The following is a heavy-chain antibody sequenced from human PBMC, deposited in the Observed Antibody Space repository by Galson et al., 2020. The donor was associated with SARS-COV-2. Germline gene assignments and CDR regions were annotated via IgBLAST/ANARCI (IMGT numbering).Heavy chain of an antibody. CDR2: IIPILGIA. D-gene: IGHD1-26*01. Sequence: SVKVSCKASGGTFSSYTISWVRQAPGQGLEWMGRIIPILGIANYAQKFQGRVTITADKSTSTAYMELSSLRSEDTAVYYCAMVGATTSVGFEVANYWGQGTLVTVSS. CDR3: AMVGATTSVGFEVANY. J-gene: IGHJ4*02. V-gene: IGHV1-69*02. CDR1: GGTFSSYT.